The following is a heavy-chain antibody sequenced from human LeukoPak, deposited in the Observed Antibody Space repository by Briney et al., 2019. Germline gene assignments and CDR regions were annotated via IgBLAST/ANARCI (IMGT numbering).Heavy chain of an antibody. D-gene: IGHD1-26*01. V-gene: IGHV4-34*01. J-gene: IGHJ4*02. CDR2: INHSGSA. CDR3: ARSGEWELLFLDY. CDR1: GGAFSGFY. Sequence: FETPSLTRAVFGGAFSGFYWRWIRQPPREGGEWGGEINHSGSANYNPSLKSRVTISVDTSKNQFSLKLSSVTAADTAVYYCARSGEWELLFLDYWGQGTLVTVSS.